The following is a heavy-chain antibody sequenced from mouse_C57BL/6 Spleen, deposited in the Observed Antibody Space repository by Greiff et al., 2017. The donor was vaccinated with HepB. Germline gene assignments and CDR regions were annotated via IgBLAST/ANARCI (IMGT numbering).Heavy chain of an antibody. D-gene: IGHD2-4*01. CDR2: IYPGSGNT. V-gene: IGHV1-76*01. Sequence: VMLVESGAELVRPGASVKLSCKASGYTFTDYCINWVKQRPGQGLEWIARIYPGSGNTYYNEKFKGKATLTAEKSSSTAYMQLSSLTSEDSAVYFGARSDDYDYYDMDYRGKGTSVTVAS. CDR3: ARSDDYDYYDMDY. CDR1: GYTFTDYC. J-gene: IGHJ4*01.